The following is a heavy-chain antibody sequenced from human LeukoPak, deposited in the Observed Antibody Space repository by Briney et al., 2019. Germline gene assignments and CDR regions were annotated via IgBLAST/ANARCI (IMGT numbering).Heavy chain of an antibody. CDR1: GYTLTELP. D-gene: IGHD3-22*01. J-gene: IGHJ5*02. CDR2: FDPEDGET. V-gene: IGHV1-24*01. Sequence: ASVKVSCKVSGYTLTELPMHWVRQAPGKGLEWMGGFDPEDGETIYAQKFQGRVTMTEDTSTDTAFMELSSLRSEDTAVYYCATELYYDSSGYYYFAFDPWGQGTLVTVSS. CDR3: ATELYYDSSGYYYFAFDP.